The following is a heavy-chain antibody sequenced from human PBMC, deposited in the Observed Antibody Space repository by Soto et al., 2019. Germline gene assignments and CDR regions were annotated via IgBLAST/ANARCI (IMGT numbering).Heavy chain of an antibody. CDR1: GDSISSGGYY. D-gene: IGHD4-17*01. CDR2: IYYSGST. Sequence: QVQLQESGPGLVKPSQTLSLTCTVSGDSISSGGYYWSWIRQHPGKGLEWIGYIYYSGSTYYNPSLTSRVTISVDTSKNQFSLKLSSVTAADPAVYYCARSSEATVTAFDSWGQGTLVTVSS. V-gene: IGHV4-31*03. J-gene: IGHJ4*02. CDR3: ARSSEATVTAFDS.